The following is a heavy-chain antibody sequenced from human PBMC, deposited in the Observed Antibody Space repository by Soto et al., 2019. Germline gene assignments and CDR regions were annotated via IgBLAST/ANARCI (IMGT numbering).Heavy chain of an antibody. J-gene: IGHJ4*02. CDR2: FDPEDGET. CDR1: GYTLTELS. V-gene: IGHV1-24*01. CDR3: ATSPVRLGELSRALGY. D-gene: IGHD3-16*02. Sequence: ASVKVSCKVSGYTLTELSMHWVRQAPGKGLEWMGGFDPEDGETIYAQKFQGRVTMTEDTSTDTAYMELSSLRSEDTAVYYCATSPVRLGELSRALGYWGQGTLVTVSS.